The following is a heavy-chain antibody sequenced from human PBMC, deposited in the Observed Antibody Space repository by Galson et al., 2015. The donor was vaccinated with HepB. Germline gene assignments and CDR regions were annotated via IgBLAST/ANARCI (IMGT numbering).Heavy chain of an antibody. D-gene: IGHD3-3*01. CDR1: GFTFSHYT. CDR2: IPYAGRDE. V-gene: IGHV3-30*04. CDR3: ASNYDPLSSYYYGLDV. Sequence: SLRLSCAASGFTFSHYTMFWVRQAPGRGLEWVALIPYAGRDEYYGDSVKGRFTISRDNSKDTLYLQMTGLRPEDTGVYYCASNYDPLSSYYYGLDVWGQGTTVIVSS. J-gene: IGHJ6*02.